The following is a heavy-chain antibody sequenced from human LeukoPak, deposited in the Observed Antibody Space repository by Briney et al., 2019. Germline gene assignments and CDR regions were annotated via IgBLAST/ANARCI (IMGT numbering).Heavy chain of an antibody. CDR3: AKDVLRFLEWLPRYFDY. V-gene: IGHV3-23*01. CDR1: GFTFSSYA. Sequence: GGSLRLSRAASGFTFSSYAMSWVRQAPGKGLEWVSAISGSGGSTYYADSVKGRFTISRDNSKNTLYLQMNSLRAEDTAVYYCAKDVLRFLEWLPRYFDYWGQGTLVTVSS. D-gene: IGHD3-3*01. CDR2: ISGSGGST. J-gene: IGHJ4*02.